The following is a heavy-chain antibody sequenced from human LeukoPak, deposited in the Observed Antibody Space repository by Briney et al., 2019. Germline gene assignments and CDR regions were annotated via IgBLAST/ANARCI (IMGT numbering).Heavy chain of an antibody. CDR1: GVSISSSSYC. Sequence: PSETLSLTCTVSGVSISSSSYCWGWIRQPPGKGLEWIGSICYSGSTFYNPSLKSRVTLSVDTSKNQFSLELSSVTAADTALYYCASFDYYGSGRAGYYFDYWGQGTLVTVSS. J-gene: IGHJ4*02. D-gene: IGHD3-10*01. CDR2: ICYSGST. V-gene: IGHV4-39*01. CDR3: ASFDYYGSGRAGYYFDY.